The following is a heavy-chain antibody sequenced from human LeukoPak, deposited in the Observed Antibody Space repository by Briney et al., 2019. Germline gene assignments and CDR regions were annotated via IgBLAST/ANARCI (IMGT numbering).Heavy chain of an antibody. CDR1: GGSIISSSYY. CDR3: ARRNGHSWDVGNWFDP. J-gene: IGHJ5*02. Sequence: SETLSLTCSLSGGSIISSSYYWAWIRQPPGMGLEWIGSIYYSGITYYNTSLKSRATVSVDTSKNQFFLHLISVTAADTAVYYCARRNGHSWDVGNWFDPWGQGTLVTVSS. D-gene: IGHD6-13*01. V-gene: IGHV4-39*01. CDR2: IYYSGIT.